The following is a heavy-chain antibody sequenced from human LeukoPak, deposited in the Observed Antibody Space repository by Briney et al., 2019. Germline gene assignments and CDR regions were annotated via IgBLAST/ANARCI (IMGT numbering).Heavy chain of an antibody. CDR1: GGSISSGGYY. J-gene: IGHJ6*03. V-gene: IGHV4-30-2*01. CDR3: AGTYCSSTSCHLAPHYYYYMDV. D-gene: IGHD2-2*01. Sequence: PSQTLSLTCTVSGGSISSGGYYWSWIRQPPGKGLEWIGCIYHSGSTYYNPSLKSRVTISVDRSKNQFSLKLSSVTAADTAVYYCAGTYCSSTSCHLAPHYYYYMDVWGKGTTVTVSS. CDR2: IYHSGST.